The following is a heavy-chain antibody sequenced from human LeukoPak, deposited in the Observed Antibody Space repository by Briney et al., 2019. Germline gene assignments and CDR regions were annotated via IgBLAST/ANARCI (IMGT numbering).Heavy chain of an antibody. Sequence: GGSLRLPCAASGFTFFSYTMNWVRQAPGKGLEWVSYISSSGSTIYYADSVKGRFTISRDNAKNSLYLQMNSLRAEDTAVYYCAELGITMIGGVWGKGTTVTISS. CDR3: AELGITMIGGV. J-gene: IGHJ6*04. D-gene: IGHD3-10*02. V-gene: IGHV3-48*04. CDR1: GFTFFSYT. CDR2: ISSSGSTI.